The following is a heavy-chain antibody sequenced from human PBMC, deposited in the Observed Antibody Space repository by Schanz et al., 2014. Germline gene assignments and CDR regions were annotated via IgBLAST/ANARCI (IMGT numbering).Heavy chain of an antibody. V-gene: IGHV3-11*06. CDR3: ARDRRNADLDY. Sequence: VHLLESGGGLVPPGGSLRLSCAASGFNFSDYAMCWVRQAPGKGLEWLSYISDSGTYTNYADSVKGRFTISRDNAKSSLYLEMNSLRAEDTALYYCARDRRNADLDYWGQGTLVTVSS. CDR2: ISDSGTYT. CDR1: GFNFSDYA. D-gene: IGHD1-1*01. J-gene: IGHJ4*02.